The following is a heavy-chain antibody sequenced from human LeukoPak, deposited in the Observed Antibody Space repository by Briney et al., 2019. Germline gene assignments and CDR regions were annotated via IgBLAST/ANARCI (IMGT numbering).Heavy chain of an antibody. Sequence: PSETLSLTCTVSGGSISSYYWSWIRQPPGKGLEWIGYIYYSGSTNYNPSLKSRVTISVDTSKNQFSLKLSPVTAADTAVYYCARDGWYNAFDIWGQGTMVTVSS. CDR3: ARDGWYNAFDI. V-gene: IGHV4-59*12. J-gene: IGHJ3*02. CDR1: GGSISSYY. D-gene: IGHD6-19*01. CDR2: IYYSGST.